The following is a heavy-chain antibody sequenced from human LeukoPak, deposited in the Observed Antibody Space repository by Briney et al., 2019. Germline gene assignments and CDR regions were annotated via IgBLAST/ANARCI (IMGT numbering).Heavy chain of an antibody. J-gene: IGHJ4*02. CDR2: ISSSGSTI. CDR3: ARENSSSLNFDY. V-gene: IGHV3-11*01. D-gene: IGHD6-13*01. Sequence: PGGSLRLSCAASGFTFSDYYMSWIRQAPGKGLEWVSYISSSGSTIYYADSVKGRFTISRDNSKNTLYLQMNSLRAEDTAVYYCARENSSSLNFDYWGQGTLVTVSS. CDR1: GFTFSDYY.